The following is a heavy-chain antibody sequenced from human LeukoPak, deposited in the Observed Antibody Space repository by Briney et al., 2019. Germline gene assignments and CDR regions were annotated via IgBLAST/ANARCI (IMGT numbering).Heavy chain of an antibody. D-gene: IGHD6-19*01. V-gene: IGHV2-5*02. CDR3: AHRTSYSSGWYEYFDY. CDR1: GFSLSTSGVG. CDR2: IYWDDDK. Sequence: SGPTLVNPTQTLTLTCTFSGFSLSTSGVGVGWIRQPPGKALEWFALIYWDDDKRCSPSLKSRLTITKDTSKNQVVLTMTNMDPVDTATYYCAHRTSYSSGWYEYFDYWGQGTLVTVSS. J-gene: IGHJ4*02.